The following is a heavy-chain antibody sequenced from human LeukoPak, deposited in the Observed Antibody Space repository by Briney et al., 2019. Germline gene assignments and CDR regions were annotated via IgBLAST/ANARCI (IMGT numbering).Heavy chain of an antibody. CDR2: ISTTSSYI. Sequence: GGSLRLSCAASGFTFSDYGMNWVRQSPGKGLEWVSSISTTSSYIYYADSLKGRFTISRDNAKNSLYLQMNSLRTEDTAVYNCVRGQSNFGDHADLDYWGHGTLVTVSS. D-gene: IGHD3-3*01. J-gene: IGHJ4*01. CDR1: GFTFSDYG. V-gene: IGHV3-21*06. CDR3: VRGQSNFGDHADLDY.